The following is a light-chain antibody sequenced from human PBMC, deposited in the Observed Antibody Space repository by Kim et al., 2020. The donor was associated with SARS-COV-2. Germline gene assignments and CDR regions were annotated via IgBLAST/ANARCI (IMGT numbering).Light chain of an antibody. V-gene: IGLV2-14*03. CDR1: SSDVGGYKY. CDR2: DVS. CDR3: NSYTSSSTFYV. Sequence: QSITISCTGTSSDVGGYKYVSWYQQHPGKAPKLMIYDVSNRPSGVSNRFSGSKSGNTASLTISGLQAEDEADYYCNSYTSSSTFYVFGTGTKVTVL. J-gene: IGLJ1*01.